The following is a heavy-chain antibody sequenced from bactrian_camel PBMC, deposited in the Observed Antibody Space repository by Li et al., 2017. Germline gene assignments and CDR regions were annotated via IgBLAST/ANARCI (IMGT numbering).Heavy chain of an antibody. J-gene: IGHJ4*01. CDR2: ISKDSLST. D-gene: IGHD3*01. CDR1: GLKFRNYY. Sequence: HVQLVESGGDLVQPGGSLRLSCVVSGLKFRNYYMNWIRQAPGEGLNWVSTISKDSLSTYYTDSVKGRFTISRDNAKNTVYLQMNSLESEDTGLYYCAAPIGEHWTAEYAFWGQGTQVTVS. CDR3: AAPIGEHWTAEYAF. V-gene: IGHV3-2*01.